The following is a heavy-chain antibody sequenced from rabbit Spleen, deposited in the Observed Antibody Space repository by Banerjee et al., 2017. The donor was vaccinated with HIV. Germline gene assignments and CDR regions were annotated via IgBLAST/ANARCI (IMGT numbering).Heavy chain of an antibody. V-gene: IGHV1S40*01. CDR3: ARDTGSSFSSYGMDL. CDR2: VDTGSRDFS. D-gene: IGHD8-1*01. J-gene: IGHJ6*01. CDR1: GVDFSNYNF. Sequence: QSLEESGGDLVQPGASLTVTCTASGVDFSNYNFMCWVRQAPGKGLEWIACVDTGSRDFSYYASWAKGRFTISKTSSTTVTLQMTSLTVADTATYFCARDTGSSFSSYGMDLWGPGTLVTVS.